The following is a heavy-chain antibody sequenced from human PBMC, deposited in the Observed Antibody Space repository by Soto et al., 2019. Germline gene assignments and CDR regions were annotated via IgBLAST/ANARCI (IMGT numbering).Heavy chain of an antibody. CDR2: IYPGDSDT. D-gene: IGHD1-1*01. J-gene: IGHJ6*02. V-gene: IGHV5-51*01. CDR3: ARHDWNPALYYYYGMDV. CDR1: GYSFTSYW. Sequence: GESLKISCKGSGYSFTSYWIGWVRQMPGKGLEWMGIIYPGDSDTRYSPSFQGQVTISADKSISTAYLQWSSLKASDTAMYYCARHDWNPALYYYYGMDVWGQGTTVTVS.